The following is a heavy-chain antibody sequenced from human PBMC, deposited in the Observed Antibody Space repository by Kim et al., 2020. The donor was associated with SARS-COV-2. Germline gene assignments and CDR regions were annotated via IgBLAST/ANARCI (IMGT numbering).Heavy chain of an antibody. V-gene: IGHV1-69*06. CDR1: GGTFSSYA. Sequence: SVKVSCKASGGTFSSYAISWVRQAPGQGLEWMGGIIPIFGTANYAQKFQGRVTITADKSTSTAYMELSSLRSEDTAVYYCARENGDYAWYYYYGMDVWGQGTTVTVSS. D-gene: IGHD4-17*01. J-gene: IGHJ6*02. CDR3: ARENGDYAWYYYYGMDV. CDR2: IIPIFGTA.